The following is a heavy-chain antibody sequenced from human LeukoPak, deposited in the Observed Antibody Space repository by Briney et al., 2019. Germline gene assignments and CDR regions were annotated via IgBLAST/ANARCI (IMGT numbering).Heavy chain of an antibody. J-gene: IGHJ4*02. CDR3: ARGPLLWFGESPPHDY. CDR1: GYTFTGYY. CDR2: INPNSGGT. D-gene: IGHD3-10*01. V-gene: IGHV1-2*02. Sequence: ASVKVSCKASGYTFTGYYMHWVRQAPGQGLEWMGWINPNSGGTNYAQKFQGRVTMTRDTSISTAYMELSRLRSDDTAVYYCARGPLLWFGESPPHDYWGQGTLVTVSS.